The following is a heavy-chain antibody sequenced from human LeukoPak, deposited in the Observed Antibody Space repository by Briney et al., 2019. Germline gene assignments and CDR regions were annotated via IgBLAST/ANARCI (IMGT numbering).Heavy chain of an antibody. J-gene: IGHJ5*02. Sequence: GGSLRLSCAASGFTFSTYAMSWVRQAPGKGLEWVSAISGNSFNTYYADSVKGRFTISRDSSKNTLYLQMDSLRAEDTAIYYCAKGGPNWFDPWGQGTLVTVSS. CDR1: GFTFSTYA. CDR3: AKGGPNWFDP. V-gene: IGHV3-23*01. CDR2: ISGNSFNT.